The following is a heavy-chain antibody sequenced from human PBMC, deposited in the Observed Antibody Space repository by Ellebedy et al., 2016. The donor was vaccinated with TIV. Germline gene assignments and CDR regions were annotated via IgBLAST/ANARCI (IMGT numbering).Heavy chain of an antibody. CDR3: VGFGVFNL. J-gene: IGHJ5*02. V-gene: IGHV3-21*01. D-gene: IGHD3-3*01. Sequence: GESLKISCEASGFSLRICRMNWVRQAPGKGLEWVSFISSDGHYSNYTDSVKGRFISSRENAKNALFLQMDGLRVDDSAVYYCVGFGVFNLWGQGAPVTVSS. CDR2: ISSDGHYS. CDR1: GFSLRICR.